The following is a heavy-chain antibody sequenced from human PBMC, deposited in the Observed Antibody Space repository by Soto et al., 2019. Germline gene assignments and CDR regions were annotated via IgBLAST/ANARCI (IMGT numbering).Heavy chain of an antibody. CDR3: ARGGPYYCGMDV. CDR1: GGSFSGYY. CDR2: INHSGST. J-gene: IGHJ6*02. Sequence: QVQLQQWGAGLLKPSETLSLTCAVYGGSFSGYYWSWIRQPPGKGLEWIGEINHSGSTNYNPSLTSRXXLXVXXSKKPFSPKLSSVTAADTAVYYCARGGPYYCGMDVWGQGTTVTVPS. V-gene: IGHV4-34*01.